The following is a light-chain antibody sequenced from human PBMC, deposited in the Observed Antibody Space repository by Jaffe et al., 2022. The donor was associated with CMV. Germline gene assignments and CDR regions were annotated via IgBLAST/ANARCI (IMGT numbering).Light chain of an antibody. CDR3: TSYTSGSTPWV. CDR2: DVR. Sequence: QSALTQPASVSGSPGQSITISCTGTSSDVGGYNFVSWYQQHPRKAPKLMIFDVRNRPSGVSNRFSGSKSGNAASLTISGLQTEDEADYYCTSYTSGSTPWVFGGGTKLTVL. CDR1: SSDVGGYNF. J-gene: IGLJ3*02. V-gene: IGLV2-14*03.